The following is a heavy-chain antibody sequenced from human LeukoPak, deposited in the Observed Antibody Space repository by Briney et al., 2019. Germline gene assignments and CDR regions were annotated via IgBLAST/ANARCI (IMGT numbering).Heavy chain of an antibody. J-gene: IGHJ6*03. CDR2: ISWDGGST. Sequence: GGSLRLSCAASGFTLDDYTMHWVRQAPGKGLEWVSLISWDGGSTYYADSVKGRFTISRDNSKNSLYLQMNSLRTEDTALYYCAKGGGSYSYYYYYYMDVWGKGTTVTVSS. V-gene: IGHV3-43*01. CDR1: GFTLDDYT. D-gene: IGHD1-26*01. CDR3: AKGGGSYSYYYYYYMDV.